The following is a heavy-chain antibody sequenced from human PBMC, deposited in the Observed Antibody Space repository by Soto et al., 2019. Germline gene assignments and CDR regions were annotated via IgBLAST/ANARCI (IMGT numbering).Heavy chain of an antibody. CDR3: ARRISKRYSSGWYYFDY. Sequence: SETLSLTCTVSGGSISSSSSYWGWIRQPPGKGLEWVGYIYYSGSTNYNPSLKSRVTISVDTSKNQFSLKLSSVTAADTAVYYCARRISKRYSSGWYYFDYWGQGTLVTVSS. D-gene: IGHD6-19*01. V-gene: IGHV4-61*05. CDR1: GGSISSSSSY. CDR2: IYYSGST. J-gene: IGHJ4*02.